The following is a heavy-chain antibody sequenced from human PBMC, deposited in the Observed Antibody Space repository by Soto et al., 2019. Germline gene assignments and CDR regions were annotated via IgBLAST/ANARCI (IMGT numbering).Heavy chain of an antibody. J-gene: IGHJ4*02. D-gene: IGHD6-19*01. Sequence: PSETLSLTCTVSGGSISSSSYYWGWIRQPPGKGLEWIGSIYYSGSTYYNPSLKSRVTISVDTSKNQFSLKLSSVTAADTAVYYCASSFGVAGKIPIDYWGQGTLVTVSS. CDR1: GGSISSSSYY. V-gene: IGHV4-39*01. CDR3: ASSFGVAGKIPIDY. CDR2: IYYSGST.